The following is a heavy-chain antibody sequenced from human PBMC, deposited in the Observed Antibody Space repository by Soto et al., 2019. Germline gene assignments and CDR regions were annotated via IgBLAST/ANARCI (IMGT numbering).Heavy chain of an antibody. CDR1: GYTFTSYA. CDR2: INAGNGNT. J-gene: IGHJ4*02. Sequence: ASVKVSCKAPGYTFTSYAMHWVRQAPGQRLEWMGWINAGNGNTKYSQKFQGRVTITRDTSASTAYIELSSLRSEDTAVYYCARVTGNNSGYRSGYYFAYWGQGTLVTVSS. D-gene: IGHD6-19*01. V-gene: IGHV1-3*01. CDR3: ARVTGNNSGYRSGYYFAY.